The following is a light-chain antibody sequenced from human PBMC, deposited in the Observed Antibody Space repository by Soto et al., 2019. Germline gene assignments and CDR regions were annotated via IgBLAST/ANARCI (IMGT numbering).Light chain of an antibody. CDR1: QGISRY. Sequence: DIQMTQSPSFLSASLGDRVTITCRASQGISRYLAWYQQKPGEATKFLIYAASTLQGGVPSRFSRSGSGTEFSLTIISLQPDDFATYYCQGLNDYPITFGQGTRLEIK. J-gene: IGKJ5*01. CDR3: QGLNDYPIT. CDR2: AAS. V-gene: IGKV1-9*01.